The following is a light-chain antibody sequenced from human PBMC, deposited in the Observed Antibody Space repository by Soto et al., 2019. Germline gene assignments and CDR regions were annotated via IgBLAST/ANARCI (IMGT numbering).Light chain of an antibody. J-gene: IGLJ2*01. Sequence: QSVLTQPASVSGSPGQSITISCTGTSSDVGGYNYVSWYQQHPGKAPKLMIYDVSNRPSGVSNRFSGSKSGNTAFLTISGLQAENEADYYCSSYTSSSIVVVGGGTKLTVL. V-gene: IGLV2-14*01. CDR2: DVS. CDR1: SSDVGGYNY. CDR3: SSYTSSSIVV.